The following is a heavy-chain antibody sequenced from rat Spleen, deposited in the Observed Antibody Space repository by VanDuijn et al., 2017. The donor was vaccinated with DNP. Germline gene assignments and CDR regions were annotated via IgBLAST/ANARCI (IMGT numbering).Heavy chain of an antibody. CDR1: GFTFSNHG. D-gene: IGHD4-1*01. CDR2: ISPSGGNT. V-gene: IGHV5S13*01. CDR3: TTHGNYFHY. J-gene: IGHJ2*01. Sequence: EVQLVESGGGLVQPGRSLKLSCAVSGFTFSNHGMAWVRQAPTKGLEWVASISPSGGNTYYRDSVKGLFTISRDNAKSTLYLQMDSLRSEDTATYYCTTHGNYFHYWGQGVMVTVSS.